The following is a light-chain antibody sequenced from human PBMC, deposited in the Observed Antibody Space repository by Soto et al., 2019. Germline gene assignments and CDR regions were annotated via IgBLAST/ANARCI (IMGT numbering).Light chain of an antibody. Sequence: IVLTQSPGTLSLTPGERATLSCRASQSVSSSYLAWYQQKPGQAPRLLIYGASSRATGIPDRFSGSGSGTDFTLTIRRLEPEESAVYYWQQYGSSPPFTFGPGTRVDIK. CDR3: QQYGSSPPFT. V-gene: IGKV3-20*01. CDR1: QSVSSSY. J-gene: IGKJ3*01. CDR2: GAS.